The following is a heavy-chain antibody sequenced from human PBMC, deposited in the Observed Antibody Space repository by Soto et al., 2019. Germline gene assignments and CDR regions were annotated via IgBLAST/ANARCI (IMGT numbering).Heavy chain of an antibody. J-gene: IGHJ5*02. CDR3: ARDGFCTSTACRVGNWFDP. CDR1: GGSFSGYY. V-gene: IGHV4-34*01. CDR2: INHRGST. Sequence: SETLSLTCVVYGGSFSGYYWSWIRQSPGKGLEWIGGINHRGSTNYNPSLESRVTISVDTSKNQFSLKLPSVTAADTAMYYCARDGFCTSTACRVGNWFDPWGQGTLVTVSS. D-gene: IGHD2-2*01.